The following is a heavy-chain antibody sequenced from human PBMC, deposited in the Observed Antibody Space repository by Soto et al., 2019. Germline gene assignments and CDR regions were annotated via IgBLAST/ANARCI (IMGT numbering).Heavy chain of an antibody. CDR1: GFTFSSYA. Sequence: GGSLKLSCAASGFTFSSYAMHWVRQAPGKGLEWVAVISYDGSNKYYADSVKGRFTISRDNSKNTLYLQMNSLRAEDTAVYYCAKNPGYYYDSTGYHFDYWGQGTLVTVSS. J-gene: IGHJ4*02. D-gene: IGHD3-22*01. CDR3: AKNPGYYYDSTGYHFDY. CDR2: ISYDGSNK. V-gene: IGHV3-30-3*01.